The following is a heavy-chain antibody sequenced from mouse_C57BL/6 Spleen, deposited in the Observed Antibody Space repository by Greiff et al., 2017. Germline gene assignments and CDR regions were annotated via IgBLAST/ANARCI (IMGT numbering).Heavy chain of an antibody. CDR2: IYPGDGDT. CDR1: GYAFSSSW. V-gene: IGHV1-82*01. CDR3: AIITTVVATRAMDY. J-gene: IGHJ4*01. D-gene: IGHD1-1*01. Sequence: VQLQQSGPELVKPGASMKISCKASGYAFSSSWMNWVKQRPGKGLEWIGRIYPGDGDTNYNGKFKGKATLTADKSSSTAYMQLSSLTSEDSAVYFCAIITTVVATRAMDYWGQGTSVTVSS.